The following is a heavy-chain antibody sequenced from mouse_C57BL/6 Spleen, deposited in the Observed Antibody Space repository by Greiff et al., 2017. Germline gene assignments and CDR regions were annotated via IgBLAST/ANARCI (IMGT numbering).Heavy chain of an antibody. Sequence: EVQVVESGGGLVKPGGSLKLSCAASGFTFSDYGMHWVRQAPEKGLEWVAYISSGSSTIYYADTVKGRFTISRDNAKNTLFLQMTSLRSEDTAMYYCARGDYSRYFDVWGTGTTVTVSS. CDR3: ARGDYSRYFDV. J-gene: IGHJ1*03. CDR1: GFTFSDYG. D-gene: IGHD1-1*01. V-gene: IGHV5-17*01. CDR2: ISSGSSTI.